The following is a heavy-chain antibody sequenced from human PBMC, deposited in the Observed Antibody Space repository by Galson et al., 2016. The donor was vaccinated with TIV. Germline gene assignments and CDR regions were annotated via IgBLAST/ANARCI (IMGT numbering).Heavy chain of an antibody. D-gene: IGHD2-21*02. V-gene: IGHV1-46*01. Sequence: SVKVSCKASGYTVTTYYMHRVRQGPGQGLECMGIINPSGGGTPYARNFQGRITMTSDTSTSTVYMALGSLRSEDTAVYYCARSQSCGGDCYYFDYWGRGTLVTVSS. CDR2: INPSGGGT. CDR3: ARSQSCGGDCYYFDY. CDR1: GYTVTTYY. J-gene: IGHJ4*02.